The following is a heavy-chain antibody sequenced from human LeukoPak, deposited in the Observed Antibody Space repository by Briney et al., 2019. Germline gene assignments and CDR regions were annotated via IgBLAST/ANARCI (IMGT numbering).Heavy chain of an antibody. Sequence: GGSLRLSCAASIFTFSSAWMHWVRQTPGKGLVWVSRIKSDGTTNYADSVKGRFTISRDNAKNTLYLQMNNLRAEDTAVYYCARDGSYQFDYWGQGTLVTVSS. CDR3: ARDGSYQFDY. J-gene: IGHJ4*02. V-gene: IGHV3-74*01. CDR2: IKSDGTT. CDR1: IFTFSSAW. D-gene: IGHD1-26*01.